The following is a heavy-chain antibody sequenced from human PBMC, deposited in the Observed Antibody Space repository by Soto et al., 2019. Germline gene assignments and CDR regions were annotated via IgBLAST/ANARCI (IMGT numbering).Heavy chain of an antibody. CDR3: GGSPLASSGWRFYY. J-gene: IGHJ4*02. CDR1: GYTFTSYA. CDR2: INAGNGNT. V-gene: IGHV1-3*01. Sequence: QVQLVQSGAEVKKPGASVKVSCKASGYTFTSYAMHWVRQAPGQRLEWMGWINAGNGNTKYSQKFQGRVTITRDTSARHGYMGVGSLRAEGTGVYFCGGSPLASSGWRFYYWGQGTLVTVSS. D-gene: IGHD3-22*01.